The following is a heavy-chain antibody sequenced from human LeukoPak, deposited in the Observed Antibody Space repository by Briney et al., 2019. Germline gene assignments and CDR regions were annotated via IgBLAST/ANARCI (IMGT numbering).Heavy chain of an antibody. Sequence: ASVKVSCKASGYTFTSYDINWVRQATGQGLEWMGWMNPNSGNTGYAQKFQGRVTMTRNTSISTAYMELSSLRSEDTAVYYCARSAARPSISGYYGMDVWGQGTTVTVSS. CDR3: ARSAARPSISGYYGMDV. D-gene: IGHD3-3*02. CDR2: MNPNSGNT. V-gene: IGHV1-8*01. CDR1: GYTFTSYD. J-gene: IGHJ6*02.